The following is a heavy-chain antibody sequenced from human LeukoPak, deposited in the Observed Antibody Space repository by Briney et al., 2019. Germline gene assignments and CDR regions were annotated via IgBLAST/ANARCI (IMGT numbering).Heavy chain of an antibody. Sequence: ASVKVSCKASGYTFTSYGISWVRQAPAQGLEWMGWISAYNGNTNYAQKLQGRVTMTTDTSTSTAYMELRSLRSDDTAVYYCARVYDILTGYYTPYWFDPWGQGTLVTVSS. CDR1: GYTFTSYG. D-gene: IGHD3-9*01. CDR3: ARVYDILTGYYTPYWFDP. CDR2: ISAYNGNT. J-gene: IGHJ5*02. V-gene: IGHV1-18*01.